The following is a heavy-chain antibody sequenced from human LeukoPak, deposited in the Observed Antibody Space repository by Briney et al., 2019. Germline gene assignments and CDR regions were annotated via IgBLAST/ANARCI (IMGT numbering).Heavy chain of an antibody. D-gene: IGHD2-15*01. CDR3: ARVFVVGPRDAFDI. CDR1: GYTFTSYD. CDR2: MNPNSGNT. Sequence: ASVKVSCKASGYTFTSYDINWVRQATGQGLERMGWMNPNSGNTGYAQKFQGRVTMTRDTSTSTVYMELSSLRSEDTAVYYCARVFVVGPRDAFDIWGQGTMVTVSS. J-gene: IGHJ3*02. V-gene: IGHV1-8*01.